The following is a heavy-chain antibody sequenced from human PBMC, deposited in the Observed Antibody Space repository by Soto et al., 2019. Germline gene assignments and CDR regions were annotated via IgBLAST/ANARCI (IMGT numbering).Heavy chain of an antibody. CDR1: GGSISSYY. J-gene: IGHJ3*02. D-gene: IGHD6-13*01. CDR3: ARVLGIADLRGAFDI. CDR2: IYTSGST. V-gene: IGHV4-4*07. Sequence: ASETLSLTCTVSGGSISSYYWSWIRQPAGKGLEWIGRIYTSGSTNYNPSLKSRVTMSVDTSKNQFSLKLSSVTAADTAVYYCARVLGIADLRGAFDIWGQGTMVTVSS.